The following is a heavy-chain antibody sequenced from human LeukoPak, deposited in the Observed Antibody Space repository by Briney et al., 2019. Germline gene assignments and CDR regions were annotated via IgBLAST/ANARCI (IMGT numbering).Heavy chain of an antibody. V-gene: IGHV3-23*01. CDR1: GFTFSNYA. Sequence: PGGSLRLSCAASGFTFSNYAMIWVRQAPGKGLEWVSALSGSGATTYYADSVKGRFTISRDNAKNTLYLQMNSLRAEDTAVYYCTRGLQGIDYWGQGTLVTVSS. J-gene: IGHJ4*02. CDR2: LSGSGATT. CDR3: TRGLQGIDY. D-gene: IGHD4-11*01.